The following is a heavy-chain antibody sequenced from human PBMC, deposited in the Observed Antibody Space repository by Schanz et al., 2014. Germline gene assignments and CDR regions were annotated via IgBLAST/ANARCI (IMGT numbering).Heavy chain of an antibody. J-gene: IGHJ4*02. V-gene: IGHV1-46*01. CDR2: INPTGGST. D-gene: IGHD5-12*01. CDR3: ARARYTGYDCSGY. CDR1: GYTFISYF. Sequence: QVQLVQSGAEVKNPGASVKVSCKASGYTFISYFIHWVRQAPGQGLEWMGIINPTGGSTSYAQRFQGRVTVTRDTSTSTVYMELSGLTSDDTATYFCARARYTGYDCSGYWGQGTLLIVSS.